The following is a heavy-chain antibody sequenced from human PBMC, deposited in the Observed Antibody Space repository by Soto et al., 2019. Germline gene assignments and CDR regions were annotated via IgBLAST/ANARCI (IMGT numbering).Heavy chain of an antibody. Sequence: GGSLRLSCAASGFTFSTYSMDWVRQAPGKGLEWVSYIDYTGTSIYYADSVKGRFTTSRDNAKNSLYLQMNSLRAEDTAVYYCARLLRGRVDAGLLLFDHWGQGALVTVSS. D-gene: IGHD3-9*01. CDR1: GFTFSTYS. CDR3: ARLLRGRVDAGLLLFDH. CDR2: IDYTGTSI. J-gene: IGHJ4*02. V-gene: IGHV3-48*01.